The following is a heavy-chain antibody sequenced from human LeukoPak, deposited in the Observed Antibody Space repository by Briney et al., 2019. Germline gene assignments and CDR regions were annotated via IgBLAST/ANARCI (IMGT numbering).Heavy chain of an antibody. CDR2: ISAYNGNT. D-gene: IGHD6-19*01. Sequence: ASVKVSCKASGYTFTSYGISWVRQAPGQGLEWMGWISAYNGNTNYAQKLQGRVTMTTDTSTSTAYMELRSLRSDDTAVYYCAGDGLAVAGYYYYYYMDVWGKGTTVTVSS. CDR1: GYTFTSYG. V-gene: IGHV1-18*01. CDR3: AGDGLAVAGYYYYYYMDV. J-gene: IGHJ6*03.